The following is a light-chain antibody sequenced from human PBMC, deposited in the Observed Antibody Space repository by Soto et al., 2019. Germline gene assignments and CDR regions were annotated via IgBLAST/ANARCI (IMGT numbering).Light chain of an antibody. CDR1: QGIDSH. CDR3: QQAISRPLT. J-gene: IGKJ4*01. V-gene: IGKV1-9*01. Sequence: DIQLTQYQYILSASLGDRFTITCRASQGIDSHLAWYQQEPGKAPKLLIYAAFFLQSGVPSRFSGSASGTEFTLTISSLQPEDFATYFCQQAISRPLTFGGGAKVDIK. CDR2: AAF.